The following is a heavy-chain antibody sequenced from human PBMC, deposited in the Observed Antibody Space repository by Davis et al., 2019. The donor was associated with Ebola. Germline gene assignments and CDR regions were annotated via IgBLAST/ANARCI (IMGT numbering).Heavy chain of an antibody. J-gene: IGHJ4*02. CDR2: IRSKAYGGTT. Sequence: GESLKISCTASGFTFGDYAMSWVRQAPGKGLEWVGFIRSKAYGGTTEYAASVKGRFTISRDDSKSIAYLQMNSLKTEDTAVYYCTGDYGDYVDYWGQGTLVTVSS. V-gene: IGHV3-49*04. CDR1: GFTFGDYA. CDR3: TGDYGDYVDY. D-gene: IGHD4-17*01.